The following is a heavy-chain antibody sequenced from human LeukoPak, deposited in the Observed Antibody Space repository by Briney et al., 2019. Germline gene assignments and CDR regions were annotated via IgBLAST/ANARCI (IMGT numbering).Heavy chain of an antibody. Sequence: GGSLRLSCAAPGFTFSSYAMSWVRQAPGKGLEWDSAISGSGGSTYYADSVKGRFTISRDNSKNTLYLQMNSLRAEDTAVYYCAKLTDFWSGLDYWGQGTLVTVSS. J-gene: IGHJ4*02. CDR1: GFTFSSYA. V-gene: IGHV3-23*01. D-gene: IGHD3-3*01. CDR3: AKLTDFWSGLDY. CDR2: ISGSGGST.